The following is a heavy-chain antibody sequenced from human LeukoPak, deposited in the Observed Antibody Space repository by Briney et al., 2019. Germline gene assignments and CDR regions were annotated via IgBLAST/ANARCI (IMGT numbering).Heavy chain of an antibody. D-gene: IGHD1-26*01. CDR1: GYTFTGYY. J-gene: IGHJ3*02. CDR2: INPNSGGT. V-gene: IGHV1-2*02. Sequence: ASVKVSCKASGYTFTGYYMHWVRQAPGQGLEWMGWINPNSGGTNYAQKFQGRVTMTRDTSISTAYMELSRLRSDDTAVYYCARDDSGSYLAFDIWGQGTRVTVSS. CDR3: ARDDSGSYLAFDI.